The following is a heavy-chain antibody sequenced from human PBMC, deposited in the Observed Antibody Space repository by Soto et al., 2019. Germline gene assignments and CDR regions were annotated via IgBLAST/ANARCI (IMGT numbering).Heavy chain of an antibody. CDR1: GFTFSNYA. D-gene: IGHD3-10*02. J-gene: IGHJ4*02. V-gene: IGHV3-23*01. CDR3: AKDYRWLSGEYDH. Sequence: GGSLRLSCAASGFTFSNYAMSWVRQAPGKGLEWGSGIGGSGSSPYYAASVKGRFTISRDNSKNTLYLQMNSLRAEDTAVYYCAKDYRWLSGEYDHWGQGTLVTVSS. CDR2: IGGSGSSP.